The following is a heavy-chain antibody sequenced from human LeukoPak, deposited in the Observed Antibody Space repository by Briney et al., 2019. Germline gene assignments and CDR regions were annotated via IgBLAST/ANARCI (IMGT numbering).Heavy chain of an antibody. CDR3: ARVKGSGYRNSIDY. CDR2: INWNGGST. D-gene: IGHD3-3*01. Sequence: PGGSLRLSCAASGFTFDDYAMNWVRQAPGKGLEWVSGINWNGGSTYYRDSVKGRFTISRDNAKNSLYLLMNSLRAEDTALYYCARVKGSGYRNSIDYWGQGTLVTVSS. V-gene: IGHV3-20*04. CDR1: GFTFDDYA. J-gene: IGHJ4*02.